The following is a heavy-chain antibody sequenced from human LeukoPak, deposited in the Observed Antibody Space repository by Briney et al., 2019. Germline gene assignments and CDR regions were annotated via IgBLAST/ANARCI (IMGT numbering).Heavy chain of an antibody. CDR1: GGSFSGYY. V-gene: IGHV4-34*01. CDR2: INHSGRT. Sequence: PSETLSLTCAVYGGSFSGYYWSWIRQPPGKGLEWIGEINHSGRTNYNPSLKSRATISVDTSKNQFSLKLSSVTAADTAVYYCARGIVVVPAATGYFDYWGQGTLVTVSS. D-gene: IGHD2-2*01. CDR3: ARGIVVVPAATGYFDY. J-gene: IGHJ4*02.